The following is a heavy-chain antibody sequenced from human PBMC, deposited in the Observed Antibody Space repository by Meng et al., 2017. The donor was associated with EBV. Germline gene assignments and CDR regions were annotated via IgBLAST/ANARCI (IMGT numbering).Heavy chain of an antibody. CDR1: GFSLSTGVVG. J-gene: IGHJ5*02. CDR2: IYWDDGK. D-gene: IGHD6-13*01. CDR3: AHRRDWYSSSWYGWFDP. Sequence: PTPVQPPHPRPVTGPLPGFSLSTGVVGRGCIRQPPGKALEWLALIYWDDGKRYSPSLKSRLTITKDTTKTLVVLTMTNMDPVDTATYSCAHRRDWYSSSWYGWFDPWGQGTLVTVSS. V-gene: IGHV2-5*02.